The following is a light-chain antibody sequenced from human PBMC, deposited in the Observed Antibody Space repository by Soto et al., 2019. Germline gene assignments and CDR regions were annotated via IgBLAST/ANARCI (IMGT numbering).Light chain of an antibody. J-gene: IGKJ1*01. Sequence: DIQMTQSPSTLSASVGDRVVITCRASQNINKWLAWYQQKPGKAPKFLIYDASTLETGVPSRFSGSGSGTEFTLTISSLQPDDFATFYCQQYDTFPRTFGQGTKVDIK. V-gene: IGKV1-5*01. CDR2: DAS. CDR3: QQYDTFPRT. CDR1: QNINKW.